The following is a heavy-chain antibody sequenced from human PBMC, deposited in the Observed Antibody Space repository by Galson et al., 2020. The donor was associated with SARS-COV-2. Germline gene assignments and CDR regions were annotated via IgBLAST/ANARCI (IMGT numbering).Heavy chain of an antibody. CDR2: IYSSGTT. CDR1: GGSISGYY. CDR3: AKDSHYCTGTTCRGALFDY. J-gene: IGHJ4*02. V-gene: IGHV4-4*07. D-gene: IGHD2-8*02. Sequence: PSETLSLTCTVSGGSISGYYWSWIRQPAGKGLEWIGHIYSSGTTGYNPSLKSRVTMSVDPSKNQFSLKLTSVTAADTAVYYCAKDSHYCTGTTCRGALFDYWGQGTLVTVSS.